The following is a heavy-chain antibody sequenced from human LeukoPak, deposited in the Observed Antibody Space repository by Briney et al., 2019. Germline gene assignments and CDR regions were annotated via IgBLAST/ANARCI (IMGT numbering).Heavy chain of an antibody. V-gene: IGHV3-23*01. CDR3: AKDLEQSYSGWSTSYDA. D-gene: IGHD6-19*01. CDR2: ISSGAGTT. J-gene: IGHJ5*02. Sequence: GGSLRLSCAASGFIFSSYAMSWVRQVPGKRLEWVSAISSGAGTTGYADSVKGRFTISRVNSKSTIYLQMNSLRAEDTAIYYCAKDLEQSYSGWSTSYDAWGQGTLVTVSS. CDR1: GFIFSSYA.